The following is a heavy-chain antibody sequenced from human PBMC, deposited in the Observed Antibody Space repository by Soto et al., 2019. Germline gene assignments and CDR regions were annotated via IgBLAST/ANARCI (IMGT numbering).Heavy chain of an antibody. CDR3: AKDFNVLRFLEWLFPSYXDY. CDR1: GFTFSSYA. J-gene: IGHJ4*02. Sequence: GGSLRLSCAASGFTFSSYAMSWVRQAPGKGLEWVSAISGSGGSTYYADSVKGRFTISRDNSKNTLYLQMNSLRAEDTAVYYCAKDFNVLRFLEWLFPSYXDYWGQGTLVTVSS. CDR2: ISGSGGST. V-gene: IGHV3-23*01. D-gene: IGHD3-3*01.